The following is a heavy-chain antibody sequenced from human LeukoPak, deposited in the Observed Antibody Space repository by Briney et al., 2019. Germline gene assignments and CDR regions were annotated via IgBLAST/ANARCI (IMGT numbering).Heavy chain of an antibody. CDR2: IIPIFGTA. J-gene: IGHJ4*02. D-gene: IGHD5-18*01. Sequence: AASVKVSCKASGGTFSSYAISWVRQAPGQGLEWMGGIIPIFGTANYAQKFQGRVTITTDESTSTAYMELSSLRSEDTAVYYCALTSYLSGIQLWLRGYYFDYWGQGTLVTVSS. V-gene: IGHV1-69*05. CDR1: GGTFSSYA. CDR3: ALTSYLSGIQLWLRGYYFDY.